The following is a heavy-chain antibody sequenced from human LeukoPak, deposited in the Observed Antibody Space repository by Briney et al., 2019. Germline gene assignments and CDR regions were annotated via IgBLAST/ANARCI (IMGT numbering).Heavy chain of an antibody. D-gene: IGHD5-12*01. V-gene: IGHV3-30*02. CDR2: IRYDGSHK. J-gene: IGHJ4*02. CDR1: GFTFSTYG. Sequence: GGSLRLSCATSGFTFSTYGMHWVRQAPGKGPEWVTFIRYDGSHKNYADSVKGRFTISRDDSKNTLYLLMNSLRPEDTAVYYCAKEFYGGFGGYDSYFFDFWGQGSLVTVSS. CDR3: AKEFYGGFGGYDSYFFDF.